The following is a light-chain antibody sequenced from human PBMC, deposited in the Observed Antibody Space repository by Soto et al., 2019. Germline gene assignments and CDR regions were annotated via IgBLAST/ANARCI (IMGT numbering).Light chain of an antibody. Sequence: QSVLTQPASASGSPGQSIAISCTGTSSDIGRFNYVSWYQHHPGKAHRLIIYDVINRPSGVSNHFSGSKSGNTASLTISGLQAEDEADYYCSSYTSSSTRVFGGGTKVTVL. V-gene: IGLV2-14*03. J-gene: IGLJ3*02. CDR2: DVI. CDR3: SSYTSSSTRV. CDR1: SSDIGRFNY.